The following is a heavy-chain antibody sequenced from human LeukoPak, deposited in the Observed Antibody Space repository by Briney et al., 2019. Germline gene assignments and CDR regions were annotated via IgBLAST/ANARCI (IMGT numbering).Heavy chain of an antibody. V-gene: IGHV3-33*06. D-gene: IGHD3-10*01. CDR2: IWYDGSNK. CDR3: AKDQGGGSGIGY. J-gene: IGHJ4*02. Sequence: GGSLRLSCAASGFTFSSYGMHWVRQAPGKGLEWVAVIWYDGSNKYYADSVKGRFTISRDNSKNTLYLQMNSLKAEDTAVYYCAKDQGGGSGIGYWGQGTLVTVSS. CDR1: GFTFSSYG.